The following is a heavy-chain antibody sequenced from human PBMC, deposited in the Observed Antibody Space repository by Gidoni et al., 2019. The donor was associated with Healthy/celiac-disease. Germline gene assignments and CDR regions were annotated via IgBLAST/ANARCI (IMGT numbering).Heavy chain of an antibody. D-gene: IGHD1-26*01. J-gene: IGHJ4*02. V-gene: IGHV4-4*02. Sequence: YNPSLKSRVTISVDKSKNQFSLKLSSVTAADTAVYYCARDPLGASDYWGQGTLVTVSS. CDR3: ARDPLGASDY.